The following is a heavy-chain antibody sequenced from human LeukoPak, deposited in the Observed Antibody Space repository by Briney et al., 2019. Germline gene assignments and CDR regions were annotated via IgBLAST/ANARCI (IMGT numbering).Heavy chain of an antibody. J-gene: IGHJ4*02. V-gene: IGHV3-74*01. CDR3: VRNRDWGYFDY. D-gene: IGHD7-27*01. CDR1: GFTFSSQW. CDR2: INIDGSST. Sequence: PGGSLRLSCAASGFTFSSQWMHWVRQAPGKGLVWVSRINIDGSSTDYADSVKGRFTISRDNAKDTLYLQMNSLRAEDTAVYYCVRNRDWGYFDYWGQGTLVTVSS.